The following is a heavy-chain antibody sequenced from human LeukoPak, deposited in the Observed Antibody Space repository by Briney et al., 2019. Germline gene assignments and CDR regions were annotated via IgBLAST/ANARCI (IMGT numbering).Heavy chain of an antibody. D-gene: IGHD6-19*01. CDR1: GFTVSSNY. Sequence: GGSLRLSCAASGFTVSSNYMSWVRQAPGKGLEWVSVIYSGGSTYYADSVKGRFTFSRDNSKNTLYLQMSSLRAEDTALYYCVKSLDTSGWELDYWGQGTLVTVSS. V-gene: IGHV3-66*01. J-gene: IGHJ4*02. CDR3: VKSLDTSGWELDY. CDR2: IYSGGST.